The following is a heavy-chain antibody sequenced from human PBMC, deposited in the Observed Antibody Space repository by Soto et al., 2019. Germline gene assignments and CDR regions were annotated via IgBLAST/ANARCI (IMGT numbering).Heavy chain of an antibody. CDR3: ARFSNWKGDWFDP. D-gene: IGHD1-1*01. V-gene: IGHV4-39*07. Sequence: TSETLSLTCTVTGDSISSRSYYWGWIRQPPGKGLEWIGSIYYSGSTYNNPSLKSRVTMSVDTSKNQFSLKLSSVTAVDTAVYYCARFSNWKGDWFDPWGQGTLVTVSS. CDR2: IYYSGST. J-gene: IGHJ5*02. CDR1: GDSISSRSYY.